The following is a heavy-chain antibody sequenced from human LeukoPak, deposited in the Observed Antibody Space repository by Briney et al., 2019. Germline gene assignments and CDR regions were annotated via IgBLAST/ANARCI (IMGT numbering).Heavy chain of an antibody. V-gene: IGHV1-69*13. D-gene: IGHD6-25*01. CDR3: ARSSRGHFHYYYYGMDV. Sequence: ASVKVSCKASGYTFTGYYMHWVRQAPGQGLEWMGGIIPIFGTANYAQKFQGRVTITADESTSTAYMELSSLRSEDTAVYYCARSSRGHFHYYYYGMDVWGQGTTVTVSS. CDR2: IIPIFGTA. CDR1: GYTFTGYY. J-gene: IGHJ6*02.